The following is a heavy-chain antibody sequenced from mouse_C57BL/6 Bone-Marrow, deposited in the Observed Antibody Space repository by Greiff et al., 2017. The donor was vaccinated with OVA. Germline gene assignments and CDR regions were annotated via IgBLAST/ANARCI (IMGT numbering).Heavy chain of an antibody. Sequence: QVQLKQPGAELVMPGASVKLSCKASGYTFTSYWMHWVKQRPGQGLEWIGEIDPSDSYTNYNQKFKGKSTLTVDKSSSTAYMQLSSLTSEDSAVYYCARRGYGPFAYWGQGTLVTVSA. CDR2: IDPSDSYT. V-gene: IGHV1-69*01. CDR3: ARRGYGPFAY. D-gene: IGHD1-1*02. J-gene: IGHJ3*01. CDR1: GYTFTSYW.